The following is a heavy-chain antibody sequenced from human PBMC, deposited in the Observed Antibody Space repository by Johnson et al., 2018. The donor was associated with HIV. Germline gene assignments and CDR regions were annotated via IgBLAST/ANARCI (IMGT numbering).Heavy chain of an antibody. J-gene: IGHJ3*02. V-gene: IGHV3-30*18. Sequence: QVQLVESGGGVVQPGRSLRLSCAASGFTFNSYGMHCVRQAPGEGLEWVAVISHDESNKYYVDSVKGRFTISRDNSKNTLYLQMNSLRAEDTAVYYCAKEYYNFWSGPDAFDIWGQGIMVTVSS. CDR2: ISHDESNK. CDR1: GFTFNSYG. D-gene: IGHD3-3*01. CDR3: AKEYYNFWSGPDAFDI.